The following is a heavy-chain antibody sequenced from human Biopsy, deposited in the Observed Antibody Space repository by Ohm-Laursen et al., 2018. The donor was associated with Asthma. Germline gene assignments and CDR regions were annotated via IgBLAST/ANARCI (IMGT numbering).Heavy chain of an antibody. CDR3: ARTYYDFLTGQVNDAFAL. D-gene: IGHD3-9*01. CDR2: IIPMFGTT. Sequence: VKVSCKASGDSFSNYAISWVRQAPGQGLEWMGGIIPMFGTTKFAPKFQGRVTITRDTSASTAYMDLRSLRSEDTAMYYCARTYYDFLTGQVNDAFALWGQGTMVTVPS. J-gene: IGHJ3*01. V-gene: IGHV1-69*13. CDR1: GDSFSNYA.